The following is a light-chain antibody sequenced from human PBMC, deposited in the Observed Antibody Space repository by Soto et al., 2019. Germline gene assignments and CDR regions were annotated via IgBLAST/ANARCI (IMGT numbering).Light chain of an antibody. CDR1: QSVSSN. CDR3: QQRNIWPPAT. V-gene: IGKV3-15*01. J-gene: IGKJ5*01. Sequence: EIVMTQSPATLAVSPWERATLSCMASQSVSSNLAWYQQKPGQAPRLLIYGASTRATGIPARFSGSGSGTDFTLTISSLEPEDSAVYYCQQRNIWPPATFGQGTRLQI. CDR2: GAS.